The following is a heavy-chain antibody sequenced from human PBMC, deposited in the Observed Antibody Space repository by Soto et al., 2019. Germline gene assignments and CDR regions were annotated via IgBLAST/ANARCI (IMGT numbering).Heavy chain of an antibody. CDR2: ISYDGSNK. V-gene: IGHV3-30-3*01. Sequence: QVQLVESGGGVVQPGRSLRLSCAASGFTFSSYAMHWVRQAPGKGLEWVAVISYDGSNKYYADSVKGRFTISRDNSKNTLYLQMTSLRAEDTAVYYCARDISGWNLSWGQGTLVTVSS. D-gene: IGHD6-19*01. J-gene: IGHJ4*02. CDR1: GFTFSSYA. CDR3: ARDISGWNLS.